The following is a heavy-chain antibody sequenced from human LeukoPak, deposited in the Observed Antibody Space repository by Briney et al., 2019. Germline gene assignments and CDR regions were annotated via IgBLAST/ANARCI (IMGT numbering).Heavy chain of an antibody. J-gene: IGHJ4*02. CDR3: ARDLWKGYDSSPVGY. Sequence: SETLSLTCTVSGGSISSGSYYWSWIRQPAGEGLEWIGRIYTSGSTNYNPSLKSRVTISVDTSKNQFSLKLSSVTAADTAVYYCARDLWKGYDSSPVGYWGQGTLVTVSS. CDR2: IYTSGST. CDR1: GGSISSGSYY. V-gene: IGHV4-61*02. D-gene: IGHD3-22*01.